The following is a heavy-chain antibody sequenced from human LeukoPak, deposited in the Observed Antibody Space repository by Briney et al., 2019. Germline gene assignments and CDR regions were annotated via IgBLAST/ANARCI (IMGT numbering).Heavy chain of an antibody. J-gene: IGHJ4*02. CDR2: IYPGDSDT. CDR3: ARHPSYCGGHCYPYYFDY. V-gene: IGHV5-51*01. CDR1: GYSFTSYW. Sequence: GESLKISCKGSGYSFTSYWIGWVRQMPGKGLEWMGIIYPGDSDTRYSPSFQGQVTISADKSISTAYLQWSSLKASDTAMYYCARHPSYCGGHCYPYYFDYWGQGTLVTVSS. D-gene: IGHD2-21*02.